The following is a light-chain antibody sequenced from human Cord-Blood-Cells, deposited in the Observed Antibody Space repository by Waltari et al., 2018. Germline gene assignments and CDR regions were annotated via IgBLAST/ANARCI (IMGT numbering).Light chain of an antibody. CDR3: EHCDSDPST. J-gene: IGKJ5*01. CDR2: AAS. CDR1: QGISNY. Sequence: DIQMTQSPSSLSASVGDRVTITCRASQGISNYLDWFQQKPGKAPKALIYAASSLQSGGPYKVSVSVSLREITLTITRLQPLQFATHDSEHCDSDPSTFRQRTPL. V-gene: IGKV1-16*02.